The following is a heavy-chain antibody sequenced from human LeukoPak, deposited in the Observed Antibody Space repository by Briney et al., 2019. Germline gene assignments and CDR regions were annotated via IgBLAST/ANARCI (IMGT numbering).Heavy chain of an antibody. CDR1: GYTFTGYY. Sequence: ASVTVSCTASGYTFTGYYMHWVRQAPGQGLEWMGWINPNSGGTNYAQKFQGRVTMTRDTSISTAYMELSRLRSDDTAVYYCARGRDSGYDWFWLWGQGTLVTVSS. CDR2: INPNSGGT. CDR3: ARGRDSGYDWFWL. D-gene: IGHD5-12*01. J-gene: IGHJ4*02. V-gene: IGHV1-2*02.